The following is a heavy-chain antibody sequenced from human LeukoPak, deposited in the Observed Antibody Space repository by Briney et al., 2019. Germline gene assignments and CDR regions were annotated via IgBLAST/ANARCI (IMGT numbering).Heavy chain of an antibody. CDR2: INQDGSEK. Sequence: GGSLRLSCVTSGFIFSHYWMSWVRQAPGKGLEWVANINQDGSEKHYVDSVTGRFTISRDNAKNSLYLQINSLRAEDTAVYYCASTAGLAVAGTYWGQATLVTVSS. CDR3: ASTAGLAVAGTY. CDR1: GFIFSHYW. D-gene: IGHD6-13*01. J-gene: IGHJ4*02. V-gene: IGHV3-7*05.